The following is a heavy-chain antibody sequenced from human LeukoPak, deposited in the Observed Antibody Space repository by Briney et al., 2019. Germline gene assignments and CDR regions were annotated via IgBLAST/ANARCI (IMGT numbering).Heavy chain of an antibody. CDR2: TYYRSKWYN. Sequence: SQTLSLTCAISGDSVSSNIAAWNSIRQSPSRGLEWLGRTYYRSKWYNDHAMSVRSRISINPDTSKNQFSLHLSSVTPEDTAVYFCARDMYGYYYDTWGQGTLVTVSS. J-gene: IGHJ4*02. V-gene: IGHV6-1*01. CDR1: GDSVSSNIAA. D-gene: IGHD3-22*01. CDR3: ARDMYGYYYDT.